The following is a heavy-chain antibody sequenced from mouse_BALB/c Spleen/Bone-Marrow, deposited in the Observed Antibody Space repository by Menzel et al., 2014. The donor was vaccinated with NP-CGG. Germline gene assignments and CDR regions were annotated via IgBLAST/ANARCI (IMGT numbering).Heavy chain of an antibody. CDR1: GYTFTSSW. J-gene: IGHJ2*01. CDR2: IHPNSGNT. D-gene: IGHD2-14*01. V-gene: IGHV1S130*01. CDR3: ARHHRYAYYFDY. Sequence: QVQLQQPGSALVRPGASVKLSCKASGYTFTSSWMHWAKQRPGQGLEWIGEIHPNSGNTNYNEKFKGKATLTVDTSSTTAYVDLSSLTAEDSAVYYCARHHRYAYYFDYWGQGTTPTVSS.